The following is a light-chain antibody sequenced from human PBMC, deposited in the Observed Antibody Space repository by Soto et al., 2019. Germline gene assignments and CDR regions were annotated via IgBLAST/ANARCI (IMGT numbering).Light chain of an antibody. CDR2: GNS. V-gene: IGLV1-40*01. J-gene: IGLJ3*02. CDR1: SSNIGAGYD. Sequence: QSVLTQPPSVSGAPGQRVTISCTGSSSNIGAGYDVHWYQQLPGTAPKLLIYGNSNRHSGVPDRFSGSKSGTSASLALTGLQAEDEADYYCQSYDSSLSGSVFGGGTKVTVL. CDR3: QSYDSSLSGSV.